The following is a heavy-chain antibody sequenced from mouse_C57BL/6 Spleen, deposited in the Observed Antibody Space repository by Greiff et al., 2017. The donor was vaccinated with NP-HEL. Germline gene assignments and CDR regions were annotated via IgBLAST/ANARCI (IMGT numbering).Heavy chain of an antibody. J-gene: IGHJ4*01. CDR1: GYTFTSYW. V-gene: IGHV1-72*01. D-gene: IGHD1-1*01. CDR2: IDPNSGGT. Sequence: VQLQQPGAELVKPGASVKLSCKASGYTFTSYWMHWVKQRPGRGLEWIGRIDPNSGGTKYNEKFKSKATLTVDKPSSTAYMQLSSLTSEDSAVYYCAREAITTVVPYYYAMDYWGQGTSVTVSS. CDR3: AREAITTVVPYYYAMDY.